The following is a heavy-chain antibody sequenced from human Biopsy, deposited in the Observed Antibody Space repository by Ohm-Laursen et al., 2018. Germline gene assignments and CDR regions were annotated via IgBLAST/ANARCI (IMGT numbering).Heavy chain of an antibody. CDR3: ARHSFGSGRDF. J-gene: IGHJ4*02. D-gene: IGHD3-10*01. Sequence: SETLSLTCTVTDGSISNIINYWGWIRQPLGKGLEWLGSIYHTGFTDYNPSLKSRVTISVDTSNNQSSLNLSSLTAADTAVYYCARHSFGSGRDFWGQGTLVTVSS. CDR1: DGSISNIINY. V-gene: IGHV4-39*01. CDR2: IYHTGFT.